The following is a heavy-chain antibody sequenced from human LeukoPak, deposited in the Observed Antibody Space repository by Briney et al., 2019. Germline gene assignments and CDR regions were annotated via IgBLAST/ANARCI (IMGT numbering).Heavy chain of an antibody. D-gene: IGHD2-2*01. V-gene: IGHV6-1*01. CDR3: ARRLTQYDCFDP. CDR2: TYYRSTWYN. CDR1: GDSVSSNSVT. J-gene: IGHJ5*02. Sequence: SQTLSLTCAISGDSVSSNSVTWNWIRQSPSRGLEWLGRTYYRSTWYNDYAVSVRGRITVNPDTSKNQFSLHLNAVTPEDTAVYYCARRLTQYDCFDPWGQGILVTVSS.